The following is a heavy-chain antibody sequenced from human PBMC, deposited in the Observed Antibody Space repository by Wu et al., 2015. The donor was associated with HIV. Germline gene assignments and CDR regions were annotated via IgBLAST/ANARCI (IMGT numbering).Heavy chain of an antibody. CDR2: VNTNTGGT. CDR1: GYTFTDYF. Sequence: QVQLVQSGAEVKKPGASVKVSCKASGYTFTDYFTHWVRQAPGQGFEWMGWVNTNTGGTKYAQKFQGRVTMTRDTSITTAYMELSGLTSDDTAIYYCARDKRGYDVLTGYYIYFDYWGQGTLVTVSS. J-gene: IGHJ4*02. V-gene: IGHV1-2*02. CDR3: ARDKRGYDVLTGYYIYFDY. D-gene: IGHD3-9*01.